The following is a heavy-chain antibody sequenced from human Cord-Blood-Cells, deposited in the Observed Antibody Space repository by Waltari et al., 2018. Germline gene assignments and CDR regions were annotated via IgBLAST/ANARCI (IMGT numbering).Heavy chain of an antibody. CDR2: IDHSGDT. CDR3: ARSGVGFCGGDCYWFDY. V-gene: IGHV4-38-2*01. J-gene: IGHJ4*02. CDR1: GYSISSGYY. D-gene: IGHD2-21*01. Sequence: QVQLQESGPGLVKPSETLSLTCAVSGYSISSGYYWGWIRQPPGKGLEWIGSIDHSGDTYNHPSLKGRVTISVDTSKNQFSLKLSSVTAADTAVYYCARSGVGFCGGDCYWFDYWGQGTLVTVSS.